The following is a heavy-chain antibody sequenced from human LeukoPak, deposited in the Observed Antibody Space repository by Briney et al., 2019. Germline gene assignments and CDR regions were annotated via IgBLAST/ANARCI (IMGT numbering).Heavy chain of an antibody. D-gene: IGHD6-13*01. CDR1: GGSISSGGYY. CDR3: ARDRGLLYSSSWFDAFDI. V-gene: IGHV4-31*03. CDR2: IYYSGST. J-gene: IGHJ3*02. Sequence: SETLSLTCTVSGGSISSGGYYWSWIRQHPGKGLEWIGYIYYSGSTYYNPSLKSRVTILVDTSKNQFSLKLSSVTAADTAVYYCARDRGLLYSSSWFDAFDIWGQGTMVTVSS.